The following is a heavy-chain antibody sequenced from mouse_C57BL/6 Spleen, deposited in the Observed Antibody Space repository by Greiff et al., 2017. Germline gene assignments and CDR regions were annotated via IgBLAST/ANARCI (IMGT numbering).Heavy chain of an antibody. CDR1: GYTFTSYG. D-gene: IGHD2-4*01. Sequence: ESGAELARPGASVKLSCKASGYTFTSYGISWVKQRTGQGLEWIGEIYPRSGNTYYNEKFKGKATLTADKSSSTAYMELRSLTSEDSAVYFCARSGGYDYDGAWFAYWGQGTLVTVSA. V-gene: IGHV1-81*01. CDR3: ARSGGYDYDGAWFAY. J-gene: IGHJ3*01. CDR2: IYPRSGNT.